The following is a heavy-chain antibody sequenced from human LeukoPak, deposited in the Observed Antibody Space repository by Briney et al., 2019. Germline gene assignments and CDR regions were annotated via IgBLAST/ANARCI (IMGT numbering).Heavy chain of an antibody. CDR3: ARRDDSSGYHKIFGY. CDR2: IYYGENT. Sequence: SETLSLTCTVSGGSISSGPYYWGWIRQPPGKGLEWIGNIYYGENTYYNPSLKSRVTISIDTSKNQFYLKLSSLTAADTAVYYCARRDDSSGYHKIFGYWGPGTLVTVSS. CDR1: GGSISSGPYY. D-gene: IGHD3-22*01. V-gene: IGHV4-39*01. J-gene: IGHJ4*02.